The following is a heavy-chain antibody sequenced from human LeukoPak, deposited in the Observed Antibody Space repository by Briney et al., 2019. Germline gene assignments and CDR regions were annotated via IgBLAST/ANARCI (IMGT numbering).Heavy chain of an antibody. Sequence: GGSLRLSCAASGLTFSSYWMSWVRQAPGKGLEWVANIKQDGSEKYYVDSVKGRFTISRDNAKNSLYLQMNSLRAEDTAVYYCAREYSSGWYDYWGQGTLVTVSS. CDR3: AREYSSGWYDY. CDR1: GLTFSSYW. CDR2: IKQDGSEK. V-gene: IGHV3-7*01. D-gene: IGHD6-19*01. J-gene: IGHJ4*02.